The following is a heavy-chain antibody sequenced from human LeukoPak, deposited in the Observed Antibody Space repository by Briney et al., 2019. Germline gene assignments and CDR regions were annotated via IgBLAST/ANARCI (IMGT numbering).Heavy chain of an antibody. J-gene: IGHJ4*02. D-gene: IGHD3-22*01. Sequence: PGRSLRLSCAASGFTFDDYAMHWVRQAPGKGLEWVSGISWNSGSIGYAESVKGRFTISRDNAKNSLYLQMNSLRAEDMALYYCAKVGSSGYEVDYWGQGTLVTVSS. CDR1: GFTFDDYA. CDR3: AKVGSSGYEVDY. CDR2: ISWNSGSI. V-gene: IGHV3-9*03.